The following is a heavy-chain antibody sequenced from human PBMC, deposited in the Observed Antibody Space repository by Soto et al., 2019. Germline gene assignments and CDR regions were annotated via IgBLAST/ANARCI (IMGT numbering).Heavy chain of an antibody. CDR1: GFTFNSYA. J-gene: IGHJ4*02. D-gene: IGHD6-13*01. V-gene: IGHV3-23*01. CDR3: AKDGYSSSSWAFDC. CDR2: ITVSGDTT. Sequence: PGGSLRLSCAASGFTFNSYAMSWARLAPGKGLEWVSGITVSGDTTSYADSVKGRFTISRDDSRNTMYLQMNSLRAEDTAVYYCAKDGYSSSSWAFDCWGQGIQVTVSS.